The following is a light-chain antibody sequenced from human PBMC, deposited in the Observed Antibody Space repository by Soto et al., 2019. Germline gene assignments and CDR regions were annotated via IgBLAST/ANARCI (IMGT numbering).Light chain of an antibody. J-gene: IGLJ2*01. Sequence: QSVLTQPASVSGSPGQSITISCTGTSSDIGRHNLVSWYQQHPGKAPKLIIYEDIERPSGVSDRFSGSKSGNTASLTISGLQTEDEADYYCCSYAGGASVVFGGGTKLTVL. CDR3: CSYAGGASVV. V-gene: IGLV2-23*01. CDR1: SSDIGRHNL. CDR2: EDI.